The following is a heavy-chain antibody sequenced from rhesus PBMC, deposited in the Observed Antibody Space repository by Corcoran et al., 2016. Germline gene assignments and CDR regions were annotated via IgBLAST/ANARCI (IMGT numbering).Heavy chain of an antibody. CDR1: GGSLSSHY. V-gene: IGHV4-147*01. D-gene: IGHD2-39*02. CDR2: FYGSTGNP. J-gene: IGHJ4*01. Sequence: QVQLQESGPGLVKPSETLSLTCAVSGGSLSSHYWTWIRPSPGKGLEWIGRFYGSTGNPFYNPSLMSRVTISTDTSKNQFSLKLSSVTAADTAVYFCVREPCIGGLCWYYDYWGQGVLVSVSS. CDR3: VREPCIGGLCWYYDY.